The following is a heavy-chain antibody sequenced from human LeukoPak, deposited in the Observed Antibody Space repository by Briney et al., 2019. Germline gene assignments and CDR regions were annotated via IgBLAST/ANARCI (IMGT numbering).Heavy chain of an antibody. CDR1: GFTFSSYS. CDR2: ISSSSSYI. J-gene: IGHJ4*02. D-gene: IGHD3-22*01. Sequence: GGSLLLSCAASGFTFSSYSMNWVRQAPGKGLEWVSSISSSSSYIYYADSVKGRFTISRDNAKNSLYLQMNSLRAEDTAVYYCARDRAYDSSGYSTGFDYWGQGTLVTVSS. CDR3: ARDRAYDSSGYSTGFDY. V-gene: IGHV3-21*01.